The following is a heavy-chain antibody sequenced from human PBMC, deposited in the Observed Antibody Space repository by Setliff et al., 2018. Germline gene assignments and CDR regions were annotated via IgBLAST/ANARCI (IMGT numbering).Heavy chain of an antibody. CDR1: GGSISTYY. J-gene: IGHJ4*02. Sequence: SETLSLTCTVSGGSISTYYWSWIRQPPGKGLELIGYVYYSGLTNYDPSLRSRVTMSVDSSKNQFSLKLNSMTAADTAVYYCARGGTYRYFDYWGQGALVTVSS. CDR2: VYYSGLT. V-gene: IGHV4-59*01. CDR3: ARGGTYRYFDY.